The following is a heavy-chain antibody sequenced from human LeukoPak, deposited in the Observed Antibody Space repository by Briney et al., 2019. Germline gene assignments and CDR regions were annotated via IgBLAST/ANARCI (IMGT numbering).Heavy chain of an antibody. CDR2: IRANGLDT. CDR1: GFPFSVYD. Sequence: PGGSLRLSCAASGFPFSVYDMTWARQAPGKGLEWVSSIRANGLDTFYADSVEGRFTISRDNSNYALYLQMNTLRVEDTAVYYCVKGLRRPDYWGQGTLVTVSS. D-gene: IGHD5-12*01. J-gene: IGHJ4*02. V-gene: IGHV3-23*01. CDR3: VKGLRRPDY.